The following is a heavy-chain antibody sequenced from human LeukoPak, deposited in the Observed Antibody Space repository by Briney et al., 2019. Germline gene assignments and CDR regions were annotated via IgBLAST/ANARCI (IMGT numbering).Heavy chain of an antibody. V-gene: IGHV1-69*13. CDR2: IIPIFGTA. CDR1: GGTFSSYA. D-gene: IGHD2-2*02. Sequence: ASVKVSCKASGGTFSSYAISWVRQAPGQGLEWMGGIIPIFGTANYAQKFQGRVTITADESTSTAYMELSSLRSEDTAVYYCAGTLDVVVPAAIRFDPWGQGTLVTVS. CDR3: AGTLDVVVPAAIRFDP. J-gene: IGHJ5*02.